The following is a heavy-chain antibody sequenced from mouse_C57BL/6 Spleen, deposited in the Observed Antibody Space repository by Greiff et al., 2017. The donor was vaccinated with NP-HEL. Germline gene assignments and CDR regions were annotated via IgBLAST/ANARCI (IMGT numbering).Heavy chain of an antibody. V-gene: IGHV5-16*01. CDR3: AREGLGSSAAWFAY. CDR2: INYDGSST. D-gene: IGHD1-1*01. J-gene: IGHJ3*01. Sequence: EVKLVESEGGLVQPGSSMKLSCTASGFTFSDYYIAWVRQVPEKGLEWVANINYDGSSTYYLDSLKSRFIISRDNAKNILYLQMSSLKSEDTATYYCAREGLGSSAAWFAYWGQGTLVTVSA. CDR1: GFTFSDYY.